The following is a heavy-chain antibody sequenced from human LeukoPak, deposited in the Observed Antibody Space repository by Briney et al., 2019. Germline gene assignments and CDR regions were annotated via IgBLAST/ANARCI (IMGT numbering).Heavy chain of an antibody. D-gene: IGHD7-27*01. V-gene: IGHV3-23*01. CDR2: ITTSDGNT. J-gene: IGHJ4*02. Sequence: PGGSPRLSCAASGFTFSSYTMSWVRQAPGKGLEWVSTITTSDGNTYYADSEKGRFTVSRDNSKNTLFLQMNSLRAEDTAVYYCAKDGGLWVSAHWGDSWGRGTLVTVSS. CDR3: AKDGGLWVSAHWGDS. CDR1: GFTFSSYT.